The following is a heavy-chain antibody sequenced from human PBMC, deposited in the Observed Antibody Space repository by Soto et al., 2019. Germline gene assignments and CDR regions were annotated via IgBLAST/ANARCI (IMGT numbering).Heavy chain of an antibody. Sequence: ASVKVSCKASGYTFTGYYMHWVRQAPGQGLEGMGWINPNSGGTNYAQKFQGRVTMTRDTSIRTAYMELSRLRSDDTAVYYCARDLCVKGSGYHCGRVYYYYCMDVWGQGTTVTFSS. CDR2: INPNSGGT. CDR1: GYTFTGYY. CDR3: ARDLCVKGSGYHCGRVYYYYCMDV. J-gene: IGHJ6*02. V-gene: IGHV1-2*02. D-gene: IGHD5-12*01.